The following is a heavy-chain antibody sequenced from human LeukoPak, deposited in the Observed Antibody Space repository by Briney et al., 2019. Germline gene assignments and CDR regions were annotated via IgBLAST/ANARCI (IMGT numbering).Heavy chain of an antibody. CDR3: ASSWGYYFDY. CDR1: GFTFSSYE. Sequence: PGGFLRLSCAASGFTFSSYEMNWVRQAPGKGLEWVSYISSSGSTIYYADSVKGRFTISRDNAKNSLYLQMNSLRAEDTAVYYCASSWGYYFDYWGQGTLVTVSS. CDR2: ISSSGSTI. V-gene: IGHV3-48*03. J-gene: IGHJ4*02. D-gene: IGHD3-16*01.